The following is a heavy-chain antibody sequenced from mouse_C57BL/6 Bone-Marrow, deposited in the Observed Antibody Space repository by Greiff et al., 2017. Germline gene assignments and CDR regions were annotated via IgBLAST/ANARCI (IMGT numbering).Heavy chain of an antibody. Sequence: QVQLQQSGAELVKPGASVKLSCKASGYTFTEYTIHWVKQRSGQGLEWIGWFYPGSGSIKYTEKFKDKATLTADKSSSTVYMEIRRLTAEDSAVYFGERHEDKGYYYDSRGFAYWGQGTLVTVSA. CDR2: FYPGSGSI. V-gene: IGHV1-62-2*01. CDR3: ERHEDKGYYYDSRGFAY. CDR1: GYTFTEYT. J-gene: IGHJ3*01. D-gene: IGHD1-1*01.